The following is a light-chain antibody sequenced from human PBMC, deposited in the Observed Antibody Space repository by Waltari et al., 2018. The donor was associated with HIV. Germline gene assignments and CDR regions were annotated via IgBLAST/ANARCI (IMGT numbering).Light chain of an antibody. CDR1: SSDVGSYNL. CDR3: CSYAGSSTV. Sequence: QSALTPPAAVSGSTGQSITIPCTATSSDVGSYNLVSWYQQHPGKAPKLMIYEVSKRPSGVSNRFSGSKSGNTASLTISGLQAEDEADYYCCSYAGSSTVFGGGTKLTVL. J-gene: IGLJ2*01. CDR2: EVS. V-gene: IGLV2-23*02.